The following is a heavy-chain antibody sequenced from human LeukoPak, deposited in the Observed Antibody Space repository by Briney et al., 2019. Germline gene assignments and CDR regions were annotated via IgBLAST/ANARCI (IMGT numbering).Heavy chain of an antibody. Sequence: ASVKVSCKASGYTFTSYGISWVRQAPGQGLEWMGIINPSGGSTSYAQKFQGRVTMTRDTSTSTVYMELSSLRSEDTAVYYCARDRGLRRFSYCTNGVCYHYYYGMDVWGQGTTVTVSS. J-gene: IGHJ6*02. CDR2: INPSGGST. CDR3: ARDRGLRRFSYCTNGVCYHYYYGMDV. CDR1: GYTFTSYG. V-gene: IGHV1-46*01. D-gene: IGHD2-8*01.